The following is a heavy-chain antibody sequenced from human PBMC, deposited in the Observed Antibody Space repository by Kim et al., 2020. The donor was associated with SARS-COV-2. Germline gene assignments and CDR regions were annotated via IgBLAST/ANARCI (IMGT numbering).Heavy chain of an antibody. Sequence: GESLKISCKGSGYSFTNYWISWVRQMPGKGLEWMGRIDPRDSYTNYSPSFQGHVTISADKSISTAYLQWRSLKASDTAMYYCARHSSGSYGYDDGFDIWGQGTMVTVSS. J-gene: IGHJ3*02. CDR1: GYSFTNYW. D-gene: IGHD3-10*01. V-gene: IGHV5-10-1*01. CDR2: IDPRDSYT. CDR3: ARHSSGSYGYDDGFDI.